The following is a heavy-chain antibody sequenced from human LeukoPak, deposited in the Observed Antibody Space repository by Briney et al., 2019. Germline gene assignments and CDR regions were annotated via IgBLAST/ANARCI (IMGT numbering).Heavy chain of an antibody. CDR1: GFTFSSYA. CDR2: IDSSSSYI. Sequence: PGGSLRLSCAASGFTFSSYAMNWVRQAPGKGLEWASSIDSSSSYIYYADSVKGRFTISRANAKNSLFLQMNSLRAEDTAVYYCARGPHGGFVIIPTEFWGQGTLVTVSS. J-gene: IGHJ4*02. D-gene: IGHD3-3*01. CDR3: ARGPHGGFVIIPTEF. V-gene: IGHV3-21*01.